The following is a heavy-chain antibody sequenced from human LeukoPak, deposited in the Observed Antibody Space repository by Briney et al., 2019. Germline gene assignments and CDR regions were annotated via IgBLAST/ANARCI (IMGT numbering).Heavy chain of an antibody. CDR1: GYTFTGYY. CDR3: ARSVRIAVAGTRSDY. D-gene: IGHD6-19*01. J-gene: IGHJ4*02. Sequence: ASVTVSCKASGYTFTGYYMHWVRQAPGQGLEWMGWINPNSGGTNYAQKFQGRVTMTRDTSISTAYMELSRLRSDDTAVYYCARSVRIAVAGTRSDYWGQGTLVTVSS. V-gene: IGHV1-2*02. CDR2: INPNSGGT.